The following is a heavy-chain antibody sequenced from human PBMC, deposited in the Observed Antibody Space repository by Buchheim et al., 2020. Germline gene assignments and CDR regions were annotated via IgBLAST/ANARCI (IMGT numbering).Heavy chain of an antibody. J-gene: IGHJ4*02. CDR1: GFTFTSYA. Sequence: EVQLLESGGTLVQPGGSLRLSCAASGFTFTSYALSWVRQAPGKGLEWVSGISGTGSTIYYADSVKGRFTISRDNSKNTLYLQMNSLRAEDTAVYYCAKETKLRSSWNVYYFDHWGQGTL. CDR2: ISGTGSTI. V-gene: IGHV3-23*01. D-gene: IGHD6-13*01. CDR3: AKETKLRSSWNVYYFDH.